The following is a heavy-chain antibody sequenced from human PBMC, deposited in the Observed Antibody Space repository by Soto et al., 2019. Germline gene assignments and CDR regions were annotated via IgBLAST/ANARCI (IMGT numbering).Heavy chain of an antibody. CDR1: GFMFDDYA. CDR3: AKASGLNPYYYYGMDV. V-gene: IGHV3-9*01. CDR2: MSWSRESV. Sequence: PXGSLGLSCAASGFMFDDYAMHGVRQAPGKGLEWVSGMSWSRESVGYADSVKGRFTISRDSAKNSLYLQMKSLRTEDTALYYCAKASGLNPYYYYGMDVWGQGTTVTVSS. J-gene: IGHJ6*02. D-gene: IGHD3-10*01.